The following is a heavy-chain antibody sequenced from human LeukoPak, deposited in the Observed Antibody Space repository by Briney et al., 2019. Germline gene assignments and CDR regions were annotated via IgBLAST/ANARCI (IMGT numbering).Heavy chain of an antibody. CDR1: GFTFSSYA. CDR2: ISYDGSNK. Sequence: PGRSLRLSCAASGFTFSSYAMHWVRQAPGKGLEWVAVISYDGSNKYYADSMKGRFTISRDNSKNTLYLQMYSLRAEDTALYYCAKLGCTGTICYANYWGQGTLVTVSS. CDR3: AKLGCTGTICYANY. D-gene: IGHD2-2*01. J-gene: IGHJ4*02. V-gene: IGHV3-30-3*02.